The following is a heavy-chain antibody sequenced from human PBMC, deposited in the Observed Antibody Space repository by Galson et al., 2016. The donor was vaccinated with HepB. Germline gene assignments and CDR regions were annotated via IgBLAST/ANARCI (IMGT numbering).Heavy chain of an antibody. CDR2: FYSSGKT. J-gene: IGHJ4*02. CDR3: ARDGDNWNDFDC. D-gene: IGHD1-1*01. V-gene: IGHV3-53*01. Sequence: SLRLSCAASGFTVSSNNMDWVRQAPGKGLEWVSVFYSSGKTAHADSVRGRFTISRDNAKNSVYLQLNSLRADDTAVYYCARDGDNWNDFDCWGQGTLVTVSS. CDR1: GFTVSSNN.